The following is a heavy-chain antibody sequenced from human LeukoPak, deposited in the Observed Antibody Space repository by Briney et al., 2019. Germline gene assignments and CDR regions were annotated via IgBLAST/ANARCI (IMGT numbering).Heavy chain of an antibody. D-gene: IGHD6-13*01. J-gene: IGHJ4*02. CDR2: IYYSGST. Sequence: PSGTLSLTCTVSGGSISSSSYYWGWIRQPPGKGLEWIGTIYYSGSTYYNPSLKSRVTLSVDTSKNQFSLKLSSVTAADTAVYYCARRVQQLGYFDYWGQGTLVTVSS. CDR3: ARRVQQLGYFDY. V-gene: IGHV4-39*01. CDR1: GGSISSSSYY.